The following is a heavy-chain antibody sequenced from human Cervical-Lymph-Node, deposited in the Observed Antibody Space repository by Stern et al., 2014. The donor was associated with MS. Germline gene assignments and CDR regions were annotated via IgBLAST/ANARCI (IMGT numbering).Heavy chain of an antibody. Sequence: QVQLQESGPGLVKPSETLSLTCTVSGGSISADYWNWVRQPPGQGLEWMGYVYYNGDTNYNPSLKSRVTISVNTSKNQFSLRLTSVTAADTAVYYCAKGVGWTPDSWGQGTLVTVSS. D-gene: IGHD1-26*01. V-gene: IGHV4-59*12. CDR3: AKGVGWTPDS. J-gene: IGHJ4*02. CDR1: GGSISADY. CDR2: VYYNGDT.